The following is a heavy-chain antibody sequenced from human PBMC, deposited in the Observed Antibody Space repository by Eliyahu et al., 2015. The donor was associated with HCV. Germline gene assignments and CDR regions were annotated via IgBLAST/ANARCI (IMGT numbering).Heavy chain of an antibody. CDR1: GYTFSPIG. CDR2: ITAYNGNT. Sequence: QVQLVQSGAEVKKPGASVKVSCRASGYTFSPIGISWVRQAPGEGLEWMGXITAYNGNTNYAQKVKGRVTLTTDTSTSTAYMELRSLRSDDTAVYYCARDAGIGASYGMDVWGQGTAVTVSS. CDR3: ARDAGIGASYGMDV. J-gene: IGHJ6*02. D-gene: IGHD1-1*01. V-gene: IGHV1-18*01.